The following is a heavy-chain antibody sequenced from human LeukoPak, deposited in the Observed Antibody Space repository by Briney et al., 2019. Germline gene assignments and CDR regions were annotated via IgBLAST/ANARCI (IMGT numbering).Heavy chain of an antibody. CDR3: AKDAGLVLRFLEWLPVDY. CDR1: GFTFSSYA. Sequence: GGSLRLSCAASGFTFSSYAMSWVRQAPGRGLEWVSAISGSGGSTYYADSVKGRFTISRDNSKNTLYLQMNSLRAEDTAVYYCAKDAGLVLRFLEWLPVDYWGQGTLVTVSS. J-gene: IGHJ4*02. CDR2: ISGSGGST. V-gene: IGHV3-23*01. D-gene: IGHD3-3*01.